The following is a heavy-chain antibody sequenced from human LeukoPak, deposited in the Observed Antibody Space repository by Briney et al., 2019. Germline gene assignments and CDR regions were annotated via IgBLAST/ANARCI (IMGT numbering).Heavy chain of an antibody. V-gene: IGHV3-23*01. J-gene: IGHJ4*02. CDR1: GFSVSANY. CDR3: AKGGSPSCYSSSGY. CDR2: ICGSDGSR. Sequence: GGSLRLSCAASGFSVSANYMSWVRQAPGKGLEWVSAICGSDGSRYYADSVKGRFTISRDNSKNTLYLQMNSLRGEDTAVYYCAKGGSPSCYSSSGYWGQGTLVTVSS. D-gene: IGHD2-2*01.